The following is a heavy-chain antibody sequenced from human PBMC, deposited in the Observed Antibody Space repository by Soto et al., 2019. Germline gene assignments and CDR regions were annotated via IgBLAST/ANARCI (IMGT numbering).Heavy chain of an antibody. V-gene: IGHV1-69*06. Sequence: QVQLVQSWAEVKKPGSSVKVSCKASGGTFSSLAISWVRQAPGQGLEWMGGLVPVFGTANYAQKFQDRVTITADKSTSTAYMELSSLRSEDTAVYYCARSPGVFDYWSQGTLVTVSS. D-gene: IGHD3-10*01. CDR2: LVPVFGTA. CDR1: GGTFSSLA. J-gene: IGHJ4*02. CDR3: ARSPGVFDY.